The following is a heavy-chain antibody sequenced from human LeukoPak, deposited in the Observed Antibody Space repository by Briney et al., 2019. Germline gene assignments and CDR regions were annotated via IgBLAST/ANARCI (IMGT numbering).Heavy chain of an antibody. CDR3: ARDCSSTSCYPGGMDV. D-gene: IGHD2-2*01. CDR2: IYYSGST. Sequence: SHTLALTYTFSVGSINSWDYYGSWIRQHPGKGLEWIGYIYYSGSTYYNPSLKSRVTISVDTSKNQFSLRLSCVTAADTAVYYCARDCSSTSCYPGGMDVWGQGTTVTVSS. V-gene: IGHV4-31*03. CDR1: VGSINSWDYY. J-gene: IGHJ6*02.